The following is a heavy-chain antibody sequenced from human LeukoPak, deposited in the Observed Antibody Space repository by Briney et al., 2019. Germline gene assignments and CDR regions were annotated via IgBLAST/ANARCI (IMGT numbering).Heavy chain of an antibody. CDR1: GYTFTGYY. CDR3: ANEITMVRGLPDY. CDR2: INPNSGGT. J-gene: IGHJ4*02. Sequence: ASVKVSCKASGYTFTGYYMHWVRQAPGQGLEWMGWINPNSGGTNYAQKFQGRVTMTRDTSISTAYMELSRLRSDDTAVYYCANEITMVRGLPDYWGQGTLVTVSS. D-gene: IGHD3-10*01. V-gene: IGHV1-2*02.